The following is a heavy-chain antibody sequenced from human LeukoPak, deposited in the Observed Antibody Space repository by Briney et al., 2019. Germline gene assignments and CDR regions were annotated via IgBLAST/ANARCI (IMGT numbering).Heavy chain of an antibody. V-gene: IGHV4-59*08. Sequence: SETLSLTCTVSGGSITTYYWSWMRQPPGKGLEWIGYIHYSRSTNYNPSLKSRVTISLDTSKNQFSLKLGSVTAADTAVYYCAGTEWNYARWGQGTLVTVSS. CDR2: IHYSRST. D-gene: IGHD1-7*01. CDR1: GGSITTYY. CDR3: AGTEWNYAR. J-gene: IGHJ4*02.